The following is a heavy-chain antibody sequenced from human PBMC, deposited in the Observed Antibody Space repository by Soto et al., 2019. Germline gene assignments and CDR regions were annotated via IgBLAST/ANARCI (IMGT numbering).Heavy chain of an antibody. CDR3: ARDSYEAENYYYGMDV. CDR1: GGSISSSSCY. V-gene: IGHV4-61*01. J-gene: IGHJ6*02. D-gene: IGHD3-3*01. CDR2: IYYSGST. Sequence: SETLSLTCSVSGGSISSSSCYWGWIRQPPGKGLEWIGYIYYSGSTNYNPSLKSRVTISVDTSKNQFSLKLSSVTAADTAVYYCARDSYEAENYYYGMDVWGQGTTVTVSS.